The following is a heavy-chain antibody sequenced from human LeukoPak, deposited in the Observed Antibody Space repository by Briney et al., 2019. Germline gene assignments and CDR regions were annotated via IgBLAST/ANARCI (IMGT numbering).Heavy chain of an antibody. V-gene: IGHV1-8*01. D-gene: IGHD3-10*01. CDR1: RYTFTSYD. Sequence: ASVKVSCKASRYTFTSYDINWVREATGHGLEWMGWMNPNTGRTGYAQKFQGRITMTRDTSINTAYMELTNLRSEDTAIYYCARLSQSPDYYTLGGYYYLGYWGQGTPVTVSS. J-gene: IGHJ4*02. CDR3: ARLSQSPDYYTLGGYYYLGY. CDR2: MNPNTGRT.